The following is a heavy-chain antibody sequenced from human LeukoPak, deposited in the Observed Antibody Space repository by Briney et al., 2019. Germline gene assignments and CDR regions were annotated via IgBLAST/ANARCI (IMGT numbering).Heavy chain of an antibody. CDR1: GYTFTGYY. V-gene: IGHV1-2*04. Sequence: ASMKVSCKASGYTFTGYYMHWVRQAPGQGLEWMGWINPNSGGTNYAQKFQGWVTMTRDTSISTAYMELSRLRSDDTAVYYCAREAPVRGVIQGNWFDPWGQGTLVTVSS. J-gene: IGHJ5*02. CDR3: AREAPVRGVIQGNWFDP. D-gene: IGHD3-10*01. CDR2: INPNSGGT.